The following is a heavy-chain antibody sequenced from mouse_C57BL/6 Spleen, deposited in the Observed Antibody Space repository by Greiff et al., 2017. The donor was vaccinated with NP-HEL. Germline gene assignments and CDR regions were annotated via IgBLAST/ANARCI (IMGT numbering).Heavy chain of an antibody. CDR3: ARGGLLRDY. J-gene: IGHJ2*01. CDR1: GFTFSSYA. CDR2: ISDGGSYT. D-gene: IGHD2-3*01. V-gene: IGHV5-4*03. Sequence: EVKLEESGGGLVKPGGSLKLSCAASGFTFSSYAMSWVRQTPEKRLEWVATISDGGSYTYYPDNVKGRFTISRDNAKNNLYLQMSHLKSEDTAMYYCARGGLLRDYWGQGTTLTVSS.